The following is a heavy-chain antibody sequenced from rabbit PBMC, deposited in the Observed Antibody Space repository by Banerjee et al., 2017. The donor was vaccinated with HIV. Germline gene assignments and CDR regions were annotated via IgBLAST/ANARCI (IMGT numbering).Heavy chain of an antibody. CDR3: ARGGAGYVNYDIGEDAFDP. CDR2: IYAGSSDST. D-gene: IGHD6-1*01. J-gene: IGHJ2*01. Sequence: QEQLEESGGDLVKPGASLTLTCTASGFTISSSYYMCWVRQAPGKGLEWIACIYAGSSDSTYYASWAKGRFTISKTSSTTVTLQMTSLTAADTATYFCARGGAGYVNYDIGEDAFDPWGPGTLVTVS. V-gene: IGHV1S45*01. CDR1: GFTISSSYY.